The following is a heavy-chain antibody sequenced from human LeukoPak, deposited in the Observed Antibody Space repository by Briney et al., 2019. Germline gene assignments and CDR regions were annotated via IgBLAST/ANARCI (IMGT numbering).Heavy chain of an antibody. CDR1: GFTVSSNY. J-gene: IGHJ4*02. Sequence: GGSLRLSCAASGFTVSSNYMSWVRQAPGKGLEWVSAIFKSGTTYYADSVKDRFTISRDNSKNTLYLQMNSLRAEDTAVYYCAREDEHHRYSGSYYYFDYWGQGTLVTVSS. D-gene: IGHD1-26*01. CDR3: AREDEHHRYSGSYYYFDY. V-gene: IGHV3-66*01. CDR2: IFKSGTT.